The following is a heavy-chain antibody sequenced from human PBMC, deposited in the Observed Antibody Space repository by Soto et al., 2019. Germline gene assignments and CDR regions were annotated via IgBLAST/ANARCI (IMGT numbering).Heavy chain of an antibody. D-gene: IGHD6-6*01. CDR1: GFTFSSYA. CDR2: ISYDGSNK. CDR3: AREARAPPADNYGMDV. Sequence: GSLRLSCAASGFTFSSYAMHWVRQAPGKGLEWVAVISYDGSNKYYADSVKGRFTISRDNSKNTLYLQMNSLRAEDTAVYYCAREARAPPADNYGMDVWGQGTTVTVSS. V-gene: IGHV3-30-3*01. J-gene: IGHJ6*02.